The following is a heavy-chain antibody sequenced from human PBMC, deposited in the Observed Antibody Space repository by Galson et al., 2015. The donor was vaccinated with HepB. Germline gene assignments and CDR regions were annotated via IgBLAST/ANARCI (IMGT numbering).Heavy chain of an antibody. Sequence: LSLTCTVNDGSFRGYQWSWIRQPPGKGLEWIGEMNHSGRTDTNPSLKSRVTISVDTSNNQFSLRLSSVTAADAAVYYCARGRAFDIWDQGAMVTVSS. V-gene: IGHV4-34*01. CDR2: MNHSGRT. CDR1: DGSFRGYQ. J-gene: IGHJ3*02. CDR3: ARGRAFDI.